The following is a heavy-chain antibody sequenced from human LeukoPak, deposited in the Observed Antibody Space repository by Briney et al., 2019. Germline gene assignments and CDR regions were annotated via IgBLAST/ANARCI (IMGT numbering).Heavy chain of an antibody. CDR2: IHNTGGS. Sequence: SETLSLTCTVSSASINTYYWNWIRQPPGKGLEWIGYIHNTGGSNSNPSLKSRVTMSLDTSRNQFSLRLTSVTAADTAVYYCARGPTNWFGELLGNWFDPWGQGILVTVSS. V-gene: IGHV4-59*01. D-gene: IGHD3-10*01. CDR3: ARGPTNWFGELLGNWFDP. CDR1: SASINTYY. J-gene: IGHJ5*02.